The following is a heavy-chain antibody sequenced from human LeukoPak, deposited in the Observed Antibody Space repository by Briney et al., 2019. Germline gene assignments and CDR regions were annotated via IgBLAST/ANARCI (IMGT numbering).Heavy chain of an antibody. V-gene: IGHV1-69*13. D-gene: IGHD2-15*01. J-gene: IGHJ4*02. CDR2: IIPIFGTA. Sequence: SVKVSCKASGGTFSSYAIGWVRQAPGQGLEWMGGIIPIFGTANYAQKFQGRVTITADESTSTAYMELRSLRSDDTAVYYCARYDGYCSGGSCYGETVFDYWGQGTLVTVSS. CDR1: GGTFSSYA. CDR3: ARYDGYCSGGSCYGETVFDY.